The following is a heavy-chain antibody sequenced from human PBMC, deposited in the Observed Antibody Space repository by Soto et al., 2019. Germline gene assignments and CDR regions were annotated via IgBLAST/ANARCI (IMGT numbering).Heavy chain of an antibody. D-gene: IGHD3-16*01. V-gene: IGHV1-69*13. CDR3: ARTFGPTSFFDY. CDR2: IIPIFGTA. Sequence: SVKVSCKASGGTFSSYAISWVRQAPGQGLEWMGGIIPIFGTANYAQKFQGRVTITADESTSTAYMELSSLRSEDTAVYYCARTFGPTSFFDYWGQGTLVTVSS. CDR1: GGTFSSYA. J-gene: IGHJ4*02.